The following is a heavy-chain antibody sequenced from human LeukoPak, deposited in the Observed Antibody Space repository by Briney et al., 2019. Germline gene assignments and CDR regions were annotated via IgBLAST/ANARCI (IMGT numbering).Heavy chain of an antibody. CDR2: ISAYNGNT. CDR1: GYTFTSFG. Sequence: ASVKVSCKASGYTFTSFGISWVRQAPGQGLEWMGWISAYNGNTHYAQKLQGRVTMTTDTSTSTAYMELRSLRSDDTAVYYCARRARYSYGFLRMGVWFDPWGQGTLVTVSS. J-gene: IGHJ5*02. D-gene: IGHD5-18*01. V-gene: IGHV1-18*01. CDR3: ARRARYSYGFLRMGVWFDP.